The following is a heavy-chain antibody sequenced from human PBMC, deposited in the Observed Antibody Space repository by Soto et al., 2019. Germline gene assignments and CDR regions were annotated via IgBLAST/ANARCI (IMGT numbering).Heavy chain of an antibody. CDR1: GYTFTGYY. CDR2: INPNSGGT. CDR3: ARGGDLYCSGGSCYSWFDP. D-gene: IGHD2-15*01. V-gene: IGHV1-2*04. J-gene: IGHJ5*02. Sequence: QVQLVQSGAEEKKPGASVKVSCKASGYTFTGYYMHWVRQAPGQGLEWMGWINPNSGGTNYAQKFQGWVTMTRDTSISTAYMELSRLRSDDTAVYYCARGGDLYCSGGSCYSWFDPWGQGTLVTVSS.